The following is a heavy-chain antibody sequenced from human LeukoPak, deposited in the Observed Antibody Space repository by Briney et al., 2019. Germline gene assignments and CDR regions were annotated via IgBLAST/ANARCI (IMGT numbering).Heavy chain of an antibody. Sequence: GGSLRLSCAASGFTFSSYAMSWVRQAPGKGLEWVSAISGSGGSTYYADSVKGRFTISRDNSKNTLYLQMNSLRAEDTAVYYCARDGSGSYRGDYWGQGTLVTVSS. V-gene: IGHV3-23*01. CDR1: GFTFSSYA. D-gene: IGHD1-26*01. CDR2: ISGSGGST. CDR3: ARDGSGSYRGDY. J-gene: IGHJ4*02.